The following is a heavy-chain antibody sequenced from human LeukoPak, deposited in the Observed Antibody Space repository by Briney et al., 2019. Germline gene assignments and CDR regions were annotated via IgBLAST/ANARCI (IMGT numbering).Heavy chain of an antibody. CDR1: GYTFTSYD. CDR2: MNPNSGNT. D-gene: IGHD3-10*01. V-gene: IGHV1-8*01. CDR3: ARGRRFGELLSNWFDP. Sequence: ASVKVSCKASGYTFTSYDINWVRQATGQGLEWMGWMNPNSGNTGYAQKFQGRVTMTGNTSISTAYMELSSLRSEDTAVYYCARGRRFGELLSNWFDPWGQGTLVTVSS. J-gene: IGHJ5*02.